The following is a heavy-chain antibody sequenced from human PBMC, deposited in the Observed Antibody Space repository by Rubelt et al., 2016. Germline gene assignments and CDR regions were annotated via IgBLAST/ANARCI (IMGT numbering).Heavy chain of an antibody. D-gene: IGHD6-19*01. CDR3: ATVKRGLAVAGSGWFDP. Sequence: GLCWVSYISSSGSTIYYADSVKGRFTISRDNSKNTLYLQMNSLRAEDTAVYYCATVKRGLAVAGSGWFDPWGQGTLVTVSS. J-gene: IGHJ5*02. CDR2: ISSSGSTI. V-gene: IGHV3-48*01.